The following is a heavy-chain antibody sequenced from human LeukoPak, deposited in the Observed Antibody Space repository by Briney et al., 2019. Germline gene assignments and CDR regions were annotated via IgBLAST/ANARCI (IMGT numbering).Heavy chain of an antibody. J-gene: IGHJ4*02. CDR2: ISSSSSYI. V-gene: IGHV3-21*01. CDR1: GFTFSSYS. D-gene: IGHD6-13*01. Sequence: VGSLTLSCPSSGFTFSSYSMNWVRQAPGKGLEWVSSISSSSSYIYYADSVKGRFTISRDNAKNSLYLQMNSLRAEDTAVYYCARWAAAATHFDYWGQGTVAPVSS. CDR3: ARWAAAATHFDY.